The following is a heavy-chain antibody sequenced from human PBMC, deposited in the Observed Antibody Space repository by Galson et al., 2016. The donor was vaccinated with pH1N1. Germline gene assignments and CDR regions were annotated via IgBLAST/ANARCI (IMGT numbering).Heavy chain of an antibody. Sequence: QSGAEVKKPGESLKISCKGSGYRFTNSWIGWVRQMPGEGLEWMGIIYLGGSLIRYRPSFQGQVTISADKSINIVYLEWSSLKASDTATYYCARQYDFGDYRGDAFDIWGQGTMVIVSS. CDR3: ARQYDFGDYRGDAFDI. J-gene: IGHJ3*02. CDR2: IYLGGSLI. D-gene: IGHD4-17*01. V-gene: IGHV5-51*03. CDR1: GYRFTNSW.